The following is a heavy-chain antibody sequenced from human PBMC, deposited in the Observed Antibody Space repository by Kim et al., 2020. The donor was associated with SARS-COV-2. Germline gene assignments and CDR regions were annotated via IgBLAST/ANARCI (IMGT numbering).Heavy chain of an antibody. CDR3: AKEYYDFWSGYPNYYGM. Sequence: GGSLRLSCAASGFTFSSYGMHWVRQAPGKGLEWVAVISYDGSNKYYADSVKGRFTISRDNSKNTLYLQMNSLRAEDTAVYYCAKEYYDFWSGYPNYYGM. CDR1: GFTFSSYG. J-gene: IGHJ6*01. CDR2: ISYDGSNK. V-gene: IGHV3-30*18. D-gene: IGHD3-3*01.